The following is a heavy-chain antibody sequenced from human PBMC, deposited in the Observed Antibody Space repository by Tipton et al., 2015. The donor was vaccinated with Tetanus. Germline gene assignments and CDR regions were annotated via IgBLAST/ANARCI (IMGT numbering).Heavy chain of an antibody. CDR2: IYYSGRT. V-gene: IGHV4-59*01. CDR1: GGPMNSDY. CDR3: ARTVRRWLQSDS. D-gene: IGHD5-24*01. Sequence: TLSLTCTVSGGPMNSDYWSWLRQPPGKGLEWIGYIYYSGRTQYNPSLKSRVTISVDTSKSQFSLHLSSVTAADTAIYYCARTVRRWLQSDSWGQGTLVTVSS. J-gene: IGHJ4*02.